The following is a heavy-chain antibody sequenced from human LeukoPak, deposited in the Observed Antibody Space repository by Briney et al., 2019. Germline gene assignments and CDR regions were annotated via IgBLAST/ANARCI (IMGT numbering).Heavy chain of an antibody. V-gene: IGHV3-23*01. CDR1: GFTFRSHA. Sequence: GGSLRLSCAASGFTFRSHAMTWVRQAPGKGLEWVSTITGSGGRSSHADSVKCRFTISRDNSKNTLYLQMSSLRAEDTALYYCAKDGNVDYWYYYMDVWGKGTTVTVSS. D-gene: IGHD3-10*02. CDR3: AKDGNVDYWYYYMDV. J-gene: IGHJ6*03. CDR2: ITGSGGRS.